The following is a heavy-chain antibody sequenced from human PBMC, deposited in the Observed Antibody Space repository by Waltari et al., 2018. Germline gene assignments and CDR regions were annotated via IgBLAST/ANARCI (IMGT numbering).Heavy chain of an antibody. Sequence: QVQLQQWGAGLLKPSETLSLTCAVYGGSFSGYYWSWIRQPPGKGLEWIGEINHSRITNYNPSLKSRVTISGDTSKNQFSLELRSLTAADTALYYCARVTVYSGYDPFFDYWGQGTLVTVSS. CDR1: GGSFSGYY. CDR3: ARVTVYSGYDPFFDY. CDR2: INHSRIT. D-gene: IGHD5-12*01. J-gene: IGHJ4*02. V-gene: IGHV4-34*01.